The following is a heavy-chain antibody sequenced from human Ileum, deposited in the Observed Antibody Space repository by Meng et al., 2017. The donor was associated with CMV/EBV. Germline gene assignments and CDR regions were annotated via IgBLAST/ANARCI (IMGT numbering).Heavy chain of an antibody. CDR1: GYSFDSYW. J-gene: IGHJ6*02. V-gene: IGHV5-51*01. Sequence: GESLKISCKASGYSFDSYWIGWVRQMPGKGPEWMGIIYPDDSDTRYSPSFQGQVTISADRSFSTAYLQWSSLKASDTAIYYCARQQPGYGMDVWGQGTTVTVSS. CDR3: ARQQPGYGMDV. D-gene: IGHD2-15*01. CDR2: IYPDDSDT.